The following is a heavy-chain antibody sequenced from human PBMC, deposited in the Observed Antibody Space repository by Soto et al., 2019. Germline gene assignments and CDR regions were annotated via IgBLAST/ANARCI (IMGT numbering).Heavy chain of an antibody. CDR3: ASTRTGDGDDY. CDR1: GGSFSGYY. J-gene: IGHJ4*02. D-gene: IGHD1-26*01. V-gene: IGHV4-34*01. Sequence: QVQLQQWGAGLLKPSETLSLTCAVYGGSFSGYYWSWIRQPPGKGLEWIGEINHSGSTNYNPSLKSRVPTSVDTTKNQFSLKLSSVTAADTAVYYCASTRTGDGDDYWGQGTLVTVSS. CDR2: INHSGST.